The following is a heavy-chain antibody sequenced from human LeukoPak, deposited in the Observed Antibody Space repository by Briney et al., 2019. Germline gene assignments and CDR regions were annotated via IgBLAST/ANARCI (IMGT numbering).Heavy chain of an antibody. J-gene: IGHJ4*02. CDR2: INGNGGST. CDR3: VRGGVDY. V-gene: IGHV3-74*01. CDR1: GFTFSSYA. D-gene: IGHD3-16*01. Sequence: GGSLRLSCAASGFTFSSYAMHWVRQAPGKGLVWVSRINGNGGSTDYADSVKGRFTISRDNAKNTLYLQMNSLRVEDTAVYYCVRGGVDYWGQGTLVTVSS.